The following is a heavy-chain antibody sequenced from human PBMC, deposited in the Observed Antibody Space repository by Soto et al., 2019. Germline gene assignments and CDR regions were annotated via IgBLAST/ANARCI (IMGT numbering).Heavy chain of an antibody. CDR3: AREYGSGNTYYYYYGMDV. CDR2: ISSSSSYI. CDR1: VFTFSSYS. Sequence: GGSLRLSYSASVFTFSSYSMNWVRPAPGKGLEWVSSISSSSSYIYYADSGKGRFTISRDNAKNSLYLQMNSLTAEDTAVYYCAREYGSGNTYYYYYGMDVWGQGTTVTVS. V-gene: IGHV3-21*01. D-gene: IGHD3-10*01. J-gene: IGHJ6*02.